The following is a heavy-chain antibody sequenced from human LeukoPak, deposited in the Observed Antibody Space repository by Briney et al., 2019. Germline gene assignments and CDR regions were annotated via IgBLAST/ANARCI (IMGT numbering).Heavy chain of an antibody. CDR2: IYYSGST. CDR3: ARGVGSWYYFDY. J-gene: IGHJ4*02. V-gene: IGHV4-59*01. CDR1: GGSISTYY. D-gene: IGHD6-13*01. Sequence: SETLSLTCTVSGGSISTYYWSWIRQPPGKGLEWIGYIYYSGSTSYNPSLKSRVTISVDTSKNQFSLKLSSVTAADTAVYYCARGVGSWYYFDYWGQGTLVTVSS.